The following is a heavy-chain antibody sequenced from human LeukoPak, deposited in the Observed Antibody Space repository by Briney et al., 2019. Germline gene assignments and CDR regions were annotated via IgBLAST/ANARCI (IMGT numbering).Heavy chain of an antibody. J-gene: IGHJ4*02. CDR2: ISSSSSYI. Sequence: GGSLRLSCAASGFTFSSYSMNWVSQAPGKGLEWVSSISSSSSYIYYADSVKGRFTISRDNAKNSLYLQMNSLRAEDTAVYYCKKKTEYDILTGYFDYWGQGTLVTVSS. V-gene: IGHV3-21*01. CDR1: GFTFSSYS. D-gene: IGHD3-9*01. CDR3: KKKTEYDILTGYFDY.